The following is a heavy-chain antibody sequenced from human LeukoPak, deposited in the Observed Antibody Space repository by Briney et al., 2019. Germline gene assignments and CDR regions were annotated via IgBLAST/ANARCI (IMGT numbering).Heavy chain of an antibody. V-gene: IGHV3-53*01. CDR2: IYSSGTT. Sequence: GGSLRLSCAASGFTFSSYSMNWVRQAPGKGLEWVSVIYSSGTTYYADSVKGRFTISRDNSKNTLYLQMNSLRAEDTAVYYCAIAAWIDYYYYMDVWGKGTTVTISS. D-gene: IGHD2-2*03. J-gene: IGHJ6*03. CDR1: GFTFSSYS. CDR3: AIAAWIDYYYYMDV.